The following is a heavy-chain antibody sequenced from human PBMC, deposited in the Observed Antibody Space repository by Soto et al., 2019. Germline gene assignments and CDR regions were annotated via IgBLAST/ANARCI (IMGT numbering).Heavy chain of an antibody. Sequence: SETLSLTCNVSGGSIRTPDWWSWVRQTPEKGLEWIGEIYHSGTPNYNPSLKSRVSMSVDKSNNQFSLKMYSVPAADTAVYYCARGYYESSDYFVGSPIFDSWGQGSLVTVSS. D-gene: IGHD3-22*01. CDR2: IYHSGTP. J-gene: IGHJ4*02. CDR1: GGSIRTPDW. CDR3: ARGYYESSDYFVGSPIFDS. V-gene: IGHV4-4*02.